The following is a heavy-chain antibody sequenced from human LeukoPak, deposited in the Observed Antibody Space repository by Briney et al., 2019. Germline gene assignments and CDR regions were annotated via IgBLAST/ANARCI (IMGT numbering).Heavy chain of an antibody. V-gene: IGHV4-31*03. J-gene: IGHJ4*02. CDR1: GGSISSGGYY. CDR3: ARGRGTGDLLYFAY. CDR2: IYYSGST. D-gene: IGHD3-16*01. Sequence: SETLSLTCTVSGGSISSGGYYWSWIRQHPGKGLEWIGYIYYSGSTYYNPSLKSRVTISVDTSKNQFSLKLSSVTAADTAVYFCARGRGTGDLLYFAYWGQGPLVTVPS.